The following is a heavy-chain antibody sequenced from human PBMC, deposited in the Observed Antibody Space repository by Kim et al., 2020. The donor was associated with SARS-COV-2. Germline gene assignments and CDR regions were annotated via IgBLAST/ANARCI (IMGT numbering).Heavy chain of an antibody. D-gene: IGHD6-19*01. V-gene: IGHV3-30-3*01. CDR1: GFTFSSYA. CDR2: ISYDGSNK. Sequence: GGSLRLSCAASGFTFSSYAMHWVRQAPGKGLEWVAVISYDGSNKYYADSVKGRFTISRDNSKNTLYLQMNSLRAEDTAVYYCARGGRSSRGLDYWGQGT. J-gene: IGHJ4*02. CDR3: ARGGRSSRGLDY.